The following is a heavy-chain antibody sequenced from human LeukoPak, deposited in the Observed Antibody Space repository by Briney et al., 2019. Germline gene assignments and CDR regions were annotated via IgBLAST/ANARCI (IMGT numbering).Heavy chain of an antibody. Sequence: SETLSLTCTVSGGSISSYYWSWIRQPPGKGLEWIGYIYYSGSTNYNPSLKSRVTISVDTSKNQFSLKLSSVTAADTAVYYCAREAYCSGGSCYFDYWGQGVLVTVSS. CDR1: GGSISSYY. D-gene: IGHD2-15*01. CDR3: AREAYCSGGSCYFDY. J-gene: IGHJ4*02. CDR2: IYYSGST. V-gene: IGHV4-59*01.